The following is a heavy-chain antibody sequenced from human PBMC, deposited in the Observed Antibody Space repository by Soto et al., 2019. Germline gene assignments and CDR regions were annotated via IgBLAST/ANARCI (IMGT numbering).Heavy chain of an antibody. V-gene: IGHV4-30-2*01. D-gene: IGHD1-26*01. J-gene: IGHJ4*02. CDR3: ARGGGSDSFDY. CDR1: GASITYGGYS. Sequence: QLQLHESGSGLVKPSQTLSLTCTVSGASITYGGYSWSWIRQTPGKGLEWIGYINHLETTFYNPSFESRLSLSIDRAKNRVSLNLNSMSAADRAVYFCARGGGSDSFDYWGQGILVTVSS. CDR2: INHLETT.